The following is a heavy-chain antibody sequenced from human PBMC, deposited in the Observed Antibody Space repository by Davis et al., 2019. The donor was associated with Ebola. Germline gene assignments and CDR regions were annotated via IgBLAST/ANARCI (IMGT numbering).Heavy chain of an antibody. CDR1: VGTFSGYV. CDR2: VIPIFGTR. CDR3: AIRGHEIVRSIAVPAFDY. J-gene: IGHJ4*02. V-gene: IGHV1-69*13. Sequence: SVKVSCKASVGTFSGYVIRWVRQAPGQGLEWMGWVIPIFGTRIYAQKFQGRVTITPDDSTSTAYMEMSSLRSEDTAGYFCAIRGHEIVRSIAVPAFDYWGQGTLVTVSS. D-gene: IGHD6-19*01.